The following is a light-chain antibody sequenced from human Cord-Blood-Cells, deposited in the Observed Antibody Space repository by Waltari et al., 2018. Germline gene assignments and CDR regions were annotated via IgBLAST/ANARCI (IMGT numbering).Light chain of an antibody. J-gene: IGLJ2*01. Sequence: QSALTQPRSVSGSPGQSVTISCTGTSSDVGGYNYVSWYQQHPGKAPKLMIYDVSKWPSGVPDRFSGSKSGNTASLTISGLQAEDEADYYCCSYAGSFGGGTKLTVL. CDR2: DVS. CDR3: CSYAGS. CDR1: SSDVGGYNY. V-gene: IGLV2-11*01.